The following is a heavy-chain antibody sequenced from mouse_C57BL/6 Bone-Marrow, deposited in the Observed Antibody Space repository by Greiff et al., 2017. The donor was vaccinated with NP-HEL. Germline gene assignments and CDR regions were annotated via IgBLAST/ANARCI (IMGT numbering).Heavy chain of an antibody. D-gene: IGHD1-1*01. J-gene: IGHJ4*01. V-gene: IGHV5-12*01. CDR1: GFTFSDYY. CDR2: ISNGGGST. CDR3: ARQGNYGPYYYAMDY. Sequence: EVQRVESGGGLVQPGGSLKLSCAASGFTFSDYYMYWVRQTPEKRLEWVAYISNGGGSTYYPDTVKGRFTISRDNAKNTLYLQMSRLKSEDTAMYYCARQGNYGPYYYAMDYWGQGTSVTVSS.